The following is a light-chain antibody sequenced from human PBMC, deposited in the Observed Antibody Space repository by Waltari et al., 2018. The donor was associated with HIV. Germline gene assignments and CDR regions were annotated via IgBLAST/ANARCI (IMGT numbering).Light chain of an antibody. CDR2: EVS. Sequence: SALTQPASVSGSPGQSITISCTGTSSDVGGYNLFSWYQQHPGKAPKLMIYEVSKRPSGVSNRFSGSKSGNTASLTISGLQAEDEADYYCCAYAGSTTYVIFGGGTKLTVL. J-gene: IGLJ2*01. CDR3: CAYAGSTTYVI. V-gene: IGLV2-23*02. CDR1: SSDVGGYNL.